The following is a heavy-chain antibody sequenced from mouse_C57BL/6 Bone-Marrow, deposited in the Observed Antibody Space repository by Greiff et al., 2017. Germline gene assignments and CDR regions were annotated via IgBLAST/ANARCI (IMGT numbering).Heavy chain of an antibody. D-gene: IGHD1-2*01. CDR2: IDPSDSET. CDR1: GYTFTSYW. J-gene: IGHJ4*01. CDR3: ARYPDYYGDYYAMDY. V-gene: IGHV1-52*01. Sequence: QVQLQQPGAELVRPGSSVKLSCKASGYTFTSYWMHWVKQRPIQGLEWIGNIDPSDSETHYNQKFKDKATLTVDKSSSTAYMQLSSLTSEDSAVYYCARYPDYYGDYYAMDYWGQGTSVTVSS.